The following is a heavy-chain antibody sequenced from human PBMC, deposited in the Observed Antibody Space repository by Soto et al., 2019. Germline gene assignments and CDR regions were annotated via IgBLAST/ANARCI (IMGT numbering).Heavy chain of an antibody. CDR1: AGSISRYY. V-gene: IGHV4-59*01. CDR2: VFYSGIA. J-gene: IGHJ4*02. Sequence: SETLSLTCTVSAGSISRYYWSWIRQPPGKGLEWIGYVFYSGIADYNPSLKSRVTISVDTSKNQFSLRLSSVTAADTAVYFCARNTDYIWGIIELWGQGTLVTVSS. CDR3: ARNTDYIWGIIEL. D-gene: IGHD3-16*01.